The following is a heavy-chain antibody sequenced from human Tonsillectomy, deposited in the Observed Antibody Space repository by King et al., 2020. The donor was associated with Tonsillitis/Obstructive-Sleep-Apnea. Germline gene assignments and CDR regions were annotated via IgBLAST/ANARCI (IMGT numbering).Heavy chain of an antibody. D-gene: IGHD4-11*01. CDR3: SYRGDAFDI. Sequence: QLVQSGAEVKKPGASVNVSCKASGYTFTAYYMHWVRQAPGHGPERMGWINPYSGGTKYAQKFQGRVTMTRDTSISTAYLELRRLTSDDTAVYYCSYRGDAFDIWGQGTMVTVSS. CDR1: GYTFTAYY. CDR2: INPYSGGT. J-gene: IGHJ3*02. V-gene: IGHV1-2*02.